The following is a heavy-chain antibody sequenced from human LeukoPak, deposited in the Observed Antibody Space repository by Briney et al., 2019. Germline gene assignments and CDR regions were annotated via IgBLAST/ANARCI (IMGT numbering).Heavy chain of an antibody. J-gene: IGHJ4*02. CDR3: LRDLNWSLDQ. Sequence: GGSLRLSCAASGFTFSNYMMHWVRQAPGKGLVWVSRIKSDGITITYADSVKGRFTISRDNAKNTLYLQVNSLRAEDTAVYYCLRDLNWSLDQWGQGTLVTVSS. CDR1: GFTFSNYM. D-gene: IGHD1-20*01. CDR2: IKSDGITI. V-gene: IGHV3-74*01.